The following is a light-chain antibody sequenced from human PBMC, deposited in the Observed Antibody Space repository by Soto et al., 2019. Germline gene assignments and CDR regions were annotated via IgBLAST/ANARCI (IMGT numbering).Light chain of an antibody. V-gene: IGLV4-60*02. CDR2: VEGSGSY. Sequence: QSVLTQSSSASASLGSSVKLTCTLSSGHSTYIIAWHQQQPGKAPRYLMKVEGSGSYNKGSGVPDRFSGSSSGADRYLTISIVQFEDEADYYCETWDSRPWVFGGGTKLIVL. J-gene: IGLJ3*02. CDR1: SGHSTYI. CDR3: ETWDSRPWV.